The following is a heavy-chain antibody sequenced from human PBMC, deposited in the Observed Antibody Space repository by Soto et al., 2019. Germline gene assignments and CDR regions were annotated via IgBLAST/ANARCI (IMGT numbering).Heavy chain of an antibody. Sequence: QVQLVESGGGLVEPRGSLRLSCAASGFTFSDYYMSWIRQAPGKGLEWLSYISSSGATIYYVDSVKGRFTISRDNAKKSLYLQMDSLRAEDTAVYYCARDGVLATGPIDYGGPGTLVTVSS. J-gene: IGHJ4*02. CDR3: ARDGVLATGPIDY. D-gene: IGHD5-12*01. V-gene: IGHV3-11*01. CDR1: GFTFSDYY. CDR2: ISSSGATI.